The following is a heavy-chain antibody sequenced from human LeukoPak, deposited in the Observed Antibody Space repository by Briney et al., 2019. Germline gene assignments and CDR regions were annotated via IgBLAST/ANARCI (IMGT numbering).Heavy chain of an antibody. D-gene: IGHD2-15*01. CDR3: ARQSGYCSGGSCYAGLVDY. Sequence: PSETLSLTCAVYGGSFSGYYWSWIRQPPGKGLEWIGEINHNGSTNYNPSLKSRVTISVDTSKNQFSLKLSSVTAADTAVYYCARQSGYCSGGSCYAGLVDYWGQGTLVTVSS. J-gene: IGHJ4*02. CDR1: GGSFSGYY. V-gene: IGHV4-34*01. CDR2: INHNGST.